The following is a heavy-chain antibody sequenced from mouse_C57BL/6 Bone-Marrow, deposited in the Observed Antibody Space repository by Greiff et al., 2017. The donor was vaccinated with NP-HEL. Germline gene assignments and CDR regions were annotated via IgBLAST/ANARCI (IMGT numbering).Heavy chain of an antibody. D-gene: IGHD1-1*01. Sequence: EVKVVESGGGLVQPGGSMKLSCVASGFTFSNYWMNWVRQSPEKGLEWVAQIRLKSDNYATHYAESVKGRFTISRDDSKSSVYLQMNNLRAEDTGIYYCTALYYYGSSYWYFDVWGTGTTVTVSS. CDR2: IRLKSDNYAT. J-gene: IGHJ1*03. CDR3: TALYYYGSSYWYFDV. CDR1: GFTFSNYW. V-gene: IGHV6-3*01.